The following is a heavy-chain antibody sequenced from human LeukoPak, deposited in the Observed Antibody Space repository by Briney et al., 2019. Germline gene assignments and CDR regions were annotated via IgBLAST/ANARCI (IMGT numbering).Heavy chain of an antibody. V-gene: IGHV3-23*01. D-gene: IGHD2-21*02. CDR2: ISGSGGST. CDR1: GFTFSSYA. CDR3: TSWGDTTAEYFQR. J-gene: IGHJ1*01. Sequence: GGSLRLSCAASGFTFSSYAMSWVRQAPGKGLEWVSAISGSGGSTYYADSVKGRFTISRDNAQNSTYLQMNSLRVEDTAVYYCTSWGDTTAEYFQRWGQGTLVTVSS.